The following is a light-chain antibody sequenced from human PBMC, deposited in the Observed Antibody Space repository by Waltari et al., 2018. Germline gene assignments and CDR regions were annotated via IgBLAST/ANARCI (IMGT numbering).Light chain of an antibody. CDR1: QSVGSD. CDR2: GAS. CDR3: QQYNKWPPYT. J-gene: IGKJ2*01. V-gene: IGKV3-15*01. Sequence: EIVMTQSPATLSVSPGERATLSCRASQSVGSDLAWYQQKPGQAPSLLSYGASTRVTGVPARFSGSGSGTEFTLTISSLXSEDFAVYYCQQYNKWPPYTFGQGTKLEIK.